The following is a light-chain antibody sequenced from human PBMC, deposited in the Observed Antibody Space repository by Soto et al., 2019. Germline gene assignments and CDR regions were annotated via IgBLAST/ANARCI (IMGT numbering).Light chain of an antibody. CDR3: QQYYNWFT. CDR2: DAS. Sequence: EIMMTQSPATLSVSPGERATLSCRASQSVSSSLAWYQQKPGQAPRLLIYDASTRATDIPARFSGSGSVTEFTLTISSLQPEDFVVYCCQQYYNWFTFGPGTKADIK. J-gene: IGKJ3*01. V-gene: IGKV3D-15*01. CDR1: QSVSSS.